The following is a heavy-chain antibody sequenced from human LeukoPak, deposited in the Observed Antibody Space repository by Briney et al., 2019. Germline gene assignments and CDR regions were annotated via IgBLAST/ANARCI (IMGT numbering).Heavy chain of an antibody. J-gene: IGHJ4*02. V-gene: IGHV3-48*04. Sequence: GGSLRLSCAASGFTFSSYSMNWVRQAPGKGLEWLSYISSSSSTIYYADSVKGRFTISRDNAKNSLYLQVNSLRAEDTAMYYCARGYDISDYWGQGTVVTVSS. CDR2: ISSSSSTI. CDR3: ARGYDISDY. CDR1: GFTFSSYS. D-gene: IGHD3-9*01.